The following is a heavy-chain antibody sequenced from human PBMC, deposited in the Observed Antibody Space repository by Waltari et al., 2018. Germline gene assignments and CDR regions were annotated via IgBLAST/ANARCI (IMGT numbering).Heavy chain of an antibody. V-gene: IGHV3-74*01. D-gene: IGHD2-21*02. CDR1: GLPFTSHW. Sequence: EVQLVESGGGLVQPGGSLRLSCAASGLPFTSHWMHWVRQGPGKGLEWVSRLNYDGSSTYYADFVKGRFTISRDNAKNTLYLQMNSLRAEDTGVYYCVRGYGGDVYWGQGTLVTVSS. CDR3: VRGYGGDVY. CDR2: LNYDGSST. J-gene: IGHJ4*02.